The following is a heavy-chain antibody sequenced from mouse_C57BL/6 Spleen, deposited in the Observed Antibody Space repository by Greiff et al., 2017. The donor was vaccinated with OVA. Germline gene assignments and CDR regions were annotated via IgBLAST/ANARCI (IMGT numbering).Heavy chain of an antibody. D-gene: IGHD2-1*01. Sequence: QVQLKESGPGILQSSQTLSLTCSFSGFSLSTSGMGVSWIRQPSGKGLEWLAHIYWDDDKRYNPSLKSRLTISKDTSRNQIILKITRVDTADTATYCCARRGGNYGFDYWGQGTTLTVSS. CDR2: IYWDDDK. J-gene: IGHJ2*01. CDR3: ARRGGNYGFDY. CDR1: GFSLSTSGMG. V-gene: IGHV8-12*01.